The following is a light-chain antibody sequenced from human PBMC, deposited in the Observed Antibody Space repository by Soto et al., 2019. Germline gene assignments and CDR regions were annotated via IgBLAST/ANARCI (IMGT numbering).Light chain of an antibody. CDR3: QVWDRNSDHLV. V-gene: IGLV3-21*04. J-gene: IGLJ3*02. CDR2: YDS. CDR1: NIGSKS. Sequence: SYELTQSPSVSVAPGKTARVTCGGTNIGSKSVHWYQQKPGQAPVLVISYDSDRPSGIPERFSGSNYGNTATLTISGVEAGDEADYYCQVWDRNSDHLVFGGGTKLTVL.